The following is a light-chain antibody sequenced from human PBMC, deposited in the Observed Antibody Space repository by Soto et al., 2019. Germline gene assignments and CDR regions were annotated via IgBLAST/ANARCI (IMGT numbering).Light chain of an antibody. V-gene: IGKV1-39*01. Sequence: DIQMTQSPSSLSASVGDRVTISCRSSENIRNYLIWYRQKPGKAPELLMYVGSTLESGDPSRFSGSGLGTDFTLTIKSLQPEDFGVYYCQQSYIVPYTFGRGTSLDI. CDR2: VGS. CDR3: QQSYIVPYT. J-gene: IGKJ2*01. CDR1: ENIRNY.